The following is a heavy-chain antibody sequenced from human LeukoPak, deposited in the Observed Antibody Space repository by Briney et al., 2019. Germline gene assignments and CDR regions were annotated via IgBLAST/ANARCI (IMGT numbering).Heavy chain of an antibody. CDR1: GFTFSSYA. CDR2: ISYRADTT. V-gene: IGHV3-23*01. Sequence: GGSLGLSCAASGFTFSSYAMSWIRQAPGKGLEWISFISYRADTTYYADSVKGRFTISRDNAKSSVFLQMNSLRVEDTAVYYCASGYRSGYHYWGQGTLVSVSS. J-gene: IGHJ4*02. D-gene: IGHD2-8*02. CDR3: ASGYRSGYHY.